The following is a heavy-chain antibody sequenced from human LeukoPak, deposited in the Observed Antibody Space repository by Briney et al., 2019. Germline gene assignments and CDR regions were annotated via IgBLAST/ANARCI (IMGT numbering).Heavy chain of an antibody. CDR3: ARRGVGYDFWSGYSDAFDI. J-gene: IGHJ3*02. CDR1: GYSFTSYW. CDR2: IYPGDSDT. D-gene: IGHD3-3*01. V-gene: IGHV5-51*01. Sequence: GESLKISCKGSGYSFTSYWIGWVRQMPGKGLEWMGIIYPGDSDTRYSPSFQGQVTISADKSISTVYLQWSSLKASDTAMYYCARRGVGYDFWSGYSDAFDIWGQGTMVTVSS.